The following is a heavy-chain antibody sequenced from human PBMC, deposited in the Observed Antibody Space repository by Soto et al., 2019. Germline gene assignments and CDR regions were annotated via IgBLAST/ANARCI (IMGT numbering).Heavy chain of an antibody. D-gene: IGHD3-22*01. J-gene: IGHJ4*02. CDR1: GYTFTSYG. CDR2: ISAYNGNT. CDR3: ARDPYYDSSGAAGY. Sequence: QVQLVQSGAEVKKPGASVKVSCKASGYTFTSYGITWVRQAPGHGLEWMGWISAYNGNTNYAQKLQGRFTMTTDTSTSTAYMELRSLRSDDTAVYYCARDPYYDSSGAAGYWGQGTLVTVSS. V-gene: IGHV1-18*04.